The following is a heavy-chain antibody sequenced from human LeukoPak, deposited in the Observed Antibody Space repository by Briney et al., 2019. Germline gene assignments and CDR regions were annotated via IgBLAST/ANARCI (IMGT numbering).Heavy chain of an antibody. V-gene: IGHV4-4*07. CDR2: IYTSGST. Sequence: SETLSLTCTVSGGSISSYYWSWIRQPAGKGLEWIGRIYTSGSTNYNPSLKSRVTMSVDTSENQFSLKLSSVTAADTAVYYCARGSRNYRTYNFDYWGQGTLVTVSS. CDR3: ARGSRNYRTYNFDY. CDR1: GGSISSYY. J-gene: IGHJ4*02. D-gene: IGHD1-14*01.